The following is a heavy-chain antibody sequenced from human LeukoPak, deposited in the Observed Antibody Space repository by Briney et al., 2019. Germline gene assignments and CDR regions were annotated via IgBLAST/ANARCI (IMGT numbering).Heavy chain of an antibody. CDR3: ARDSLGYSSGWEDY. Sequence: SETLSLTCTVSGGSISSYYWSWIRQPAGKALEWIRRIYTSENTNYNPSLKSRVTMSVDTSKNQLSLKLSSVTAADTAVYYCARDSLGYSSGWEDYWGQGTLVTVSS. J-gene: IGHJ4*02. CDR2: IYTSENT. V-gene: IGHV4-4*07. D-gene: IGHD6-19*01. CDR1: GGSISSYY.